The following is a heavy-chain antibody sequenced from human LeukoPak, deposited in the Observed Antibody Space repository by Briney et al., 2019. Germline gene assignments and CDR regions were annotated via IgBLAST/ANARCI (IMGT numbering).Heavy chain of an antibody. Sequence: GGSLRLSCAASGFTFSDHYMDWVRKAPGKGLDWVGRTRNKANSYTTEYAASVKGRFTISRDDSKNSLYLQMNSLKTEDTAVYYCAREVEWLVYFDYWGQGTLVTVSS. J-gene: IGHJ4*02. V-gene: IGHV3-72*01. CDR2: TRNKANSYTT. CDR1: GFTFSDHY. CDR3: AREVEWLVYFDY. D-gene: IGHD3-3*01.